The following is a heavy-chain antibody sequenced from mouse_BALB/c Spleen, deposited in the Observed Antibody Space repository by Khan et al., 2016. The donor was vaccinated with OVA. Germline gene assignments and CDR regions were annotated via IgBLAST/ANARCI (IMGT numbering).Heavy chain of an antibody. J-gene: IGHJ3*01. Sequence: QVQLQQSGAELAKPGASVKMSCKASGYTFTGYWMHWVKQRPGQGLEWFGYINPSTGYTEYNQKLKDKATLTADKSSSTVYMQLRSLPSEDSAIYYCERGGNGSFACWGQGTLVTVSA. CDR1: GYTFTGYW. CDR2: INPSTGYT. V-gene: IGHV1-7*01. CDR3: ERGGNGSFAC. D-gene: IGHD2-2*01.